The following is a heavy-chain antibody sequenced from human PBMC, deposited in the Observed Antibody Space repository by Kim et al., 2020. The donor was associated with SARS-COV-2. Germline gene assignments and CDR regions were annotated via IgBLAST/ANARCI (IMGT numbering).Heavy chain of an antibody. V-gene: IGHV3-74*01. J-gene: IGHJ5*02. Sequence: DSVKGRFTISRDNANNTVYLQRNSLRAEDTAVYYCAREDCRGGSCAVGPWGQGTLVTVSS. CDR3: AREDCRGGSCAVGP. D-gene: IGHD2-15*01.